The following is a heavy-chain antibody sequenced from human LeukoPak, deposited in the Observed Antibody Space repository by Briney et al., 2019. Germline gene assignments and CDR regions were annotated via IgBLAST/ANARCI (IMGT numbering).Heavy chain of an antibody. D-gene: IGHD4-17*01. J-gene: IGHJ4*02. Sequence: GGSLRLSCAASGFTFSSYAMHWVRQAPGKGLEWVAVISYDGSNKYYAGSVKGRFTISRDNSKNTLYLQMNSLRAEDTAVYYCAREKRDYGDLPLDYWGQGTLVTVSS. V-gene: IGHV3-30*04. CDR3: AREKRDYGDLPLDY. CDR2: ISYDGSNK. CDR1: GFTFSSYA.